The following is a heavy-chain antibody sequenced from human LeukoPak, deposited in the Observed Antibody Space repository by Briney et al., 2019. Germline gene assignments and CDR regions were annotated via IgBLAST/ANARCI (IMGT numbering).Heavy chain of an antibody. D-gene: IGHD6-13*01. V-gene: IGHV4-39*01. CDR1: GGSISSSSYY. J-gene: IGHJ4*02. Sequence: SETLSLTCTVSGGSISSSSYYWGWIRQPPGKGLEGIGSNYYSGSTNSNPSLKCRVTISVDTSKNQFSLKLSSVTAADTAVYYCGTYSSSWYSSVTLRYWGQGTLVTVSS. CDR2: NYYSGST. CDR3: GTYSSSWYSSVTLRY.